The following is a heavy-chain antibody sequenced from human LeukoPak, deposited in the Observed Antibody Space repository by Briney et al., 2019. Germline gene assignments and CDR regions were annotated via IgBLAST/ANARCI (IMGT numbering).Heavy chain of an antibody. V-gene: IGHV3-21*01. CDR1: GVTFSSYS. Sequence: GGSLRLSCAASGVTFSSYSMNWGRHAPGKGLEWGSSISSSSSYIYYADSVKGRFTISRDNAKNSLYLQMNSLRAEDTAVYYCARDYSLRSHFDYWGQGTLVTVSS. J-gene: IGHJ4*02. D-gene: IGHD1-26*01. CDR2: ISSSSSYI. CDR3: ARDYSLRSHFDY.